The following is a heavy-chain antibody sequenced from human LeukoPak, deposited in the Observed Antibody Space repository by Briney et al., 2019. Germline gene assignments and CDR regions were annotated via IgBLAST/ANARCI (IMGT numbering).Heavy chain of an antibody. Sequence: ASVKVSCKASGYTFTSYGISWVRQAPGQGLEWMGLIYPGYSDAKYSPSFQGQVTLSVDASISTAYLQLSGLRASDTAIYYCVRFALTSSLDHWGQGTLVTVSS. V-gene: IGHV5-51*01. J-gene: IGHJ5*02. CDR1: GYTFTSYG. CDR2: IYPGYSDA. D-gene: IGHD6-13*01. CDR3: VRFALTSSLDH.